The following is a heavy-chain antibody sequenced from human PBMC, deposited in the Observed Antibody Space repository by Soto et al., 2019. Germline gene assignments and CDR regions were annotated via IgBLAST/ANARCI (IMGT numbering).Heavy chain of an antibody. CDR1: GYTFTSYG. J-gene: IGHJ6*02. Sequence: QVQLVQSGAEVKKPGASVKVSCKASGYTFTSYGISWVRQAPGQGLEWMGWISAYNGNTNYAQKLQGRVTMTTDTSTSTAYMELRSLRSDDTAVYYCASVSMVRGDLYYYYGMDVWGQGTTVTVSS. D-gene: IGHD3-10*01. CDR3: ASVSMVRGDLYYYYGMDV. V-gene: IGHV1-18*01. CDR2: ISAYNGNT.